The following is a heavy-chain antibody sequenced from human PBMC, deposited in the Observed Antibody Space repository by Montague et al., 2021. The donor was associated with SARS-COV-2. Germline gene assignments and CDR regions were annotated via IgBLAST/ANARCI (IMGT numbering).Heavy chain of an antibody. CDR1: GGSINESY. CDR2: IYSSGSA. CDR3: ARVLPDPVRTQSAFDI. Sequence: SETLSLTCTVSGGSINESYWTWVRQPAGEGLEWIGRIYSSGSANYNPFLESRIIMSLDTSKNQFSLNVNSVTAADTAVYYCARVLPDPVRTQSAFDIWGQGTLVTVSS. J-gene: IGHJ3*02. V-gene: IGHV4-4*07.